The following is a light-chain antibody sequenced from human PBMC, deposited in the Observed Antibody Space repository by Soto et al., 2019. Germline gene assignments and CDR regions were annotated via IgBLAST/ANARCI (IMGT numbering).Light chain of an antibody. J-gene: IGLJ1*01. CDR1: SSDVGGYNY. CDR2: DVS. CDR3: CSYAGSYTFV. V-gene: IGLV2-11*01. Sequence: QSALTQPRSVSGSPGQSVTISCTGTSSDVGGYNYVSWYQQHPGKAPKLMIYDVSKRTSGVPDRFSGYKSCNTASLTISGLQAEDEADYYCCSYAGSYTFVFGTGTKVTVL.